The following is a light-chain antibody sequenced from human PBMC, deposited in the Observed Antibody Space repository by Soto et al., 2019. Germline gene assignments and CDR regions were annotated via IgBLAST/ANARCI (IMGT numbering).Light chain of an antibody. CDR1: QGVSSY. V-gene: IGKV3-11*01. J-gene: IGKJ3*01. Sequence: EIVLTQSPATLSLSPGERATLSCRASQGVSSYLAWYQQKPGQPPRLLIYDAINRATDIPARFSGSGSGTDFTLTISSLEPADFAVYYCQHRSNWPLTFGPGTKVDIK. CDR2: DAI. CDR3: QHRSNWPLT.